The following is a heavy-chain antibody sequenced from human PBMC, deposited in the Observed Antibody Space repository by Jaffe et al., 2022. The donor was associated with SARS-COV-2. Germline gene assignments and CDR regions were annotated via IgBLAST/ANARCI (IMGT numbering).Heavy chain of an antibody. CDR1: GGSISSGGYY. D-gene: IGHD5-18*01. CDR2: IYYSGST. J-gene: IGHJ5*02. CDR3: ARAKPGGIQLWALNWFDP. Sequence: QVQLQESGPGLVKPSQTLSLTCTVSGGSISSGGYYWSWIRQHPGKGLEWIGYIYYSGSTYYNPSLKSRVTISVDTSKNQFSLKLSSVTAADTAVYYCARAKPGGIQLWALNWFDPWGQGTLVTVSS. V-gene: IGHV4-31*03.